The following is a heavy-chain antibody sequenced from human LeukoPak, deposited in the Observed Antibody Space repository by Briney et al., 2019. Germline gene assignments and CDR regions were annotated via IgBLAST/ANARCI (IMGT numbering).Heavy chain of an antibody. CDR2: IYYRGGT. V-gene: IGHV4-59*01. CDR1: GGSISSYY. CDR3: ARSSPDYGDSDDAFDI. D-gene: IGHD4-17*01. J-gene: IGHJ3*02. Sequence: SETLSLTCTVSGGSISSYYWSWIRQPPGKGLEWIGYIYYRGGTNYNPSLKSRVTISVDTSKNQFSLKLSSVTAADTAVYYCARSSPDYGDSDDAFDIWGQGTMVTVSS.